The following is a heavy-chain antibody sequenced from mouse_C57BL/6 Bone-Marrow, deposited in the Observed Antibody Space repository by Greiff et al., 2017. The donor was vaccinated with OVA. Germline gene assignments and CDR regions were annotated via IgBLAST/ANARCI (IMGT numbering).Heavy chain of an antibody. CDR2: INPSSGYT. V-gene: IGHV1-4*01. CDR3: ADGYSGY. Sequence: VMLVESGAELARPGASVKMSCKASGYTFTSYTMHWVKQRPGQGLEWIGYINPSSGYTKYNQKFKDKATLTADKSSSTAYMQLSSLTSEDSAVYYCADGYSGYWGQGTTLTVSS. J-gene: IGHJ2*01. D-gene: IGHD2-3*01. CDR1: GYTFTSYT.